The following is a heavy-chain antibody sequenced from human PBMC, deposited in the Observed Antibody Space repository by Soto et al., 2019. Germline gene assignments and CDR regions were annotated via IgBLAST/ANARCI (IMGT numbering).Heavy chain of an antibody. V-gene: IGHV4-4*02. CDR2: VYHTVST. D-gene: IGHD4-17*01. Sequence: QVQLQESGPGLVKPSGSLSLTCAVSGASITSHSWWSWVRQPPGKGLAWIGEVYHTVSTNYNSSLESRVTISVHKSQNQSTLTLNTVTAADTAVYFFARFCPDGNFPPDYCDSWGRGTMVTVSS. CDR1: GASITSHSW. CDR3: ARFCPDGNFPPDYCDS. J-gene: IGHJ4*02.